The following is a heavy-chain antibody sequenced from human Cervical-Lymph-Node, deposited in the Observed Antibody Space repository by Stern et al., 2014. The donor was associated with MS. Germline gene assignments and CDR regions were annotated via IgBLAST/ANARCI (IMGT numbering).Heavy chain of an antibody. D-gene: IGHD1-26*01. CDR3: ARMVGATGYYYDVDV. CDR2: IAWTNDK. CDR1: GFSLSSDGMC. V-gene: IGHV2-70*01. Sequence: VTLKESGPAVVKPTQTLTLTCTFSGFSLSSDGMCVTWIRQPPGKALEWLALIAWTNDKYYNTSLKTRLTISKDTPKNQVVLTMTNIDPMDTATYYCARMVGATGYYYDVDVWGQGTTVTVSS. J-gene: IGHJ6*02.